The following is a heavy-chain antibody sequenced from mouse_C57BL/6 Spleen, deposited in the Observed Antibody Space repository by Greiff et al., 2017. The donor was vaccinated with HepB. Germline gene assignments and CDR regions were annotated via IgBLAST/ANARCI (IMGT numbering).Heavy chain of an antibody. CDR2: IYPGSGST. CDR3: ERGGYDYGFAY. Sequence: QVQLQQPGAELVKPGASVKMSCKASGYTFTSYWITWVKQRPGQGLEWIGDIYPGSGSTNYNEKFKSKATLTVDTSSSTAYMQLSRLKSEDSAVYYCERGGYDYGFAYWGQGTLVTVSA. J-gene: IGHJ3*01. V-gene: IGHV1-55*01. D-gene: IGHD2-4*01. CDR1: GYTFTSYW.